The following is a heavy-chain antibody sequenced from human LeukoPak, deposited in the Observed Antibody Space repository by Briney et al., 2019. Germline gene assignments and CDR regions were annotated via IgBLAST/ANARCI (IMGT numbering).Heavy chain of an antibody. CDR1: GFTFSSYW. J-gene: IGHJ4*02. D-gene: IGHD3-9*01. CDR3: AKFHSYDILTGYWFDY. V-gene: IGHV3-74*01. CDR2: INSDGSST. Sequence: GGSLRLSCAASGFTFSSYWMHWVRQAPGKGLVWVSRINSDGSSTSYADSVKGRFTISRDNSKNTLYLQMNSLRAEDTAVYYCAKFHSYDILTGYWFDYWGQGTLVTVSS.